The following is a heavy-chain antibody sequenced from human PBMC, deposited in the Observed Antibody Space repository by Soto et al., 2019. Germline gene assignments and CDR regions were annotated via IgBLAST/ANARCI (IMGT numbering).Heavy chain of an antibody. D-gene: IGHD6-19*01. CDR3: ARHAVNSSGFTDS. CDR2: INYSGST. CDR1: GGSISSSSYY. V-gene: IGHV4-39*01. Sequence: QLQLQESGPGLVKPSETLSLTCTVSGGSISSSSYYWGWIRQPPGKGLEWIGSINYSGSTYYTPSLQRRVTISVDPSTNQSSQKLSSVTAADPAVYYCARHAVNSSGFTDSWGQGTLVTVSS. J-gene: IGHJ5*01.